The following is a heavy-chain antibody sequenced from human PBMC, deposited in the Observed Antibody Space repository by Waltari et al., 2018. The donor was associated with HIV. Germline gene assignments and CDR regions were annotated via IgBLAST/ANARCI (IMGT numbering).Heavy chain of an antibody. D-gene: IGHD2-15*01. CDR1: GFTFRAYN. V-gene: IGHV3-11*05. J-gene: IGHJ3*02. CDR2: IAVSSAYT. CDR3: ARVARGLRQGSFDI. Sequence: QVHLVESGGDLVKPGGSLRLSCVGSGFTFRAYNMTWIRQAPGKRLEGVSYIAVSSAYTNYGDSVKGRFTMSRDDAKKSLFLQINSLRPEDTAVYYCARVARGLRQGSFDIWGQGTMVTVSS.